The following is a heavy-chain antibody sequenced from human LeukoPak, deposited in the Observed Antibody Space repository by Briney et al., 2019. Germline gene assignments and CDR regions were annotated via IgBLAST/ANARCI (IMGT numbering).Heavy chain of an antibody. CDR3: ARGRLWPIQPTYYFDY. Sequence: GGSLRLSCAASGFTFRTFAMNWVRQAPGKGLEWVSVIYSGGSTYYADSVKGRFTISRDNSKNTLYLQMNGLRAEDTAVYYCARGRLWPIQPTYYFDYWGQGTLVTVSS. D-gene: IGHD5-18*01. J-gene: IGHJ4*02. CDR2: IYSGGST. V-gene: IGHV3-66*02. CDR1: GFTFRTFA.